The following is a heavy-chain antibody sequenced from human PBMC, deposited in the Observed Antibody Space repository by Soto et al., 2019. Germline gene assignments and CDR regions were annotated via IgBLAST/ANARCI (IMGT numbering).Heavy chain of an antibody. CDR2: ISWNSGSI. V-gene: IGHV3-9*01. CDR3: AKEKGSGAFDY. CDR1: GFTFDDYA. Sequence: ESGGGLVQPGRSLRLSCAASGFTFDDYAMHWVRQAPGQGLEWVPGISWNSGSIGYADSVKGRFTISRDNAKNSLYLQMNSLRAEDTALYYCAKEKGSGAFDYWGQGTLVTVSS. D-gene: IGHD3-10*01. J-gene: IGHJ4*02.